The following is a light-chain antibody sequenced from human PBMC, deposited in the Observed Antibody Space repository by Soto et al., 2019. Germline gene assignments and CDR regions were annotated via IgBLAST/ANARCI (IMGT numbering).Light chain of an antibody. CDR3: QQYNDWPRS. J-gene: IGKJ1*01. CDR2: GAS. V-gene: IGKV3-15*01. CDR1: QSFGSN. Sequence: EIVMTQSPATLSVSPGERATLSCRASQSFGSNLAWFQHKPGQAPRLLIYGASNRATGIPDRFSGSKSGTEFTLIISSLRSEDSAVYYCQQYNDWPRSFGQGTKVEIK.